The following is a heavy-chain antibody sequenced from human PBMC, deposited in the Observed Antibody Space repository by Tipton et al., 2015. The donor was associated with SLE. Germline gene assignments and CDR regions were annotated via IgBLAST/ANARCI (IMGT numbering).Heavy chain of an antibody. D-gene: IGHD3-16*01. CDR2: VNSSGST. Sequence: GLVKPSETLSLTCTVSGGPISRSYWRWIRQPPGKGLERIGYVNSSGSTNYNPSLKSRVTMSVDSSKRQFSLKLSSVTAADTAVYYCARSNYGGGIWDYYYYYMDVWGRGTTVTVSS. V-gene: IGHV4-59*01. CDR1: GGPISRSY. J-gene: IGHJ6*03. CDR3: ARSNYGGGIWDYYYYYMDV.